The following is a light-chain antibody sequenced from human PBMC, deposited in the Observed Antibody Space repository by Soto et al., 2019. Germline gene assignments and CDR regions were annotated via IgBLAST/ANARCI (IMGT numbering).Light chain of an antibody. CDR3: QQLNSYPRT. V-gene: IGKV1-17*01. CDR2: AAS. Sequence: DIQMTQSPSSLSASVGDRVTITCRASQSISNYLNWYQQKPGKAPKLLIYAASSLQSGVPSRFSGSASGTEFTLTISSLQPEDFATYYCQQLNSYPRTFGQGTKVDIK. CDR1: QSISNY. J-gene: IGKJ1*01.